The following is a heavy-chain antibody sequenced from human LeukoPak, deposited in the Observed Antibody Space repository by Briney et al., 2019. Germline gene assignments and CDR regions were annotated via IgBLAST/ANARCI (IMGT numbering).Heavy chain of an antibody. D-gene: IGHD2-15*01. CDR3: VRDIATTPVY. J-gene: IGHJ4*02. Sequence: GGSLSLSCAASGFTFSSYWMHWVRQAPGKGLVWVSRIVSDGSSATYADSVRGRFTVSRDNAKSTLFLQMNSPTPEDTAVYYCVRDIATTPVYWGKGALVTVSS. CDR2: IVSDGSSA. V-gene: IGHV3-74*01. CDR1: GFTFSSYW.